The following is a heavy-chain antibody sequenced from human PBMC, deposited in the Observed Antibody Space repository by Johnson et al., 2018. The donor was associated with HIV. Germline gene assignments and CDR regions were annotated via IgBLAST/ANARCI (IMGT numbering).Heavy chain of an antibody. CDR3: AKDQSWIGTGHDTFDI. Sequence: ESGGGVVRPGGSLRLSCAASGFTFDDYGMSWVRQAPGKGLEWVSGINWSGGSAGYALSVKGRFTISRDNSRNTLYLQMSSLGAEDTAVYYCAKDQSWIGTGHDTFDIWGQGTMVTVSS. V-gene: IGHV3-20*04. CDR1: GFTFDDYG. J-gene: IGHJ3*02. CDR2: INWSGGSA. D-gene: IGHD1-1*01.